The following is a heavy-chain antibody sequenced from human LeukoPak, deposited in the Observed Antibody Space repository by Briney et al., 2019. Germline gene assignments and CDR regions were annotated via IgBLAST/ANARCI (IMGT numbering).Heavy chain of an antibody. CDR2: ISGSGGST. D-gene: IGHD6-13*01. CDR3: AKVSNPYYYYYYMDV. J-gene: IGHJ6*03. CDR1: GFTFSSYA. V-gene: IGHV3-23*01. Sequence: GGSLRLSCAASGFTFSSYAMSWVRQAPGKGLEWASAISGSGGSTYYADSVKGRFTISRDNSKNTLYLQMNSLRAEDTAVYYCAKVSNPYYYYYYMDVWGKGTTVTVSS.